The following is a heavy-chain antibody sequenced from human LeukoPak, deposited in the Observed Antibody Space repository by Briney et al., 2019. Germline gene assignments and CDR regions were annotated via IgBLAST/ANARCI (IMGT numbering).Heavy chain of an antibody. D-gene: IGHD3-10*01. J-gene: IGHJ4*02. CDR3: AKVLAGSGSYGPLGY. CDR1: GGSISSGRYC. Sequence: SETLSLTCTVSGGSISSGRYCWSWIRQPPGKGLEWIGYIYSSGSTNYNPSLKSRVTISVDTSKNQFSLKLSSVTAADTAVYYCAKVLAGSGSYGPLGYWGQGTLVTVSS. CDR2: IYSSGST. V-gene: IGHV4-61*01.